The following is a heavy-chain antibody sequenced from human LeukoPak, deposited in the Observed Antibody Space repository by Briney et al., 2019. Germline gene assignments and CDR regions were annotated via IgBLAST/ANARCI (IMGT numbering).Heavy chain of an antibody. J-gene: IGHJ3*02. CDR3: ATSYGNAVDAFDI. D-gene: IGHD1-1*01. CDR2: IYYSGST. Sequence: SETLSLTCTVSGGSISSYYWSWIRQPPGKGLEWIGYIYYSGSTNYNPSLKSRVTISVDTSKNQFSLKLSSVTAADPAVYYCATSYGNAVDAFDIWGQGTMVTVSS. CDR1: GGSISSYY. V-gene: IGHV4-59*01.